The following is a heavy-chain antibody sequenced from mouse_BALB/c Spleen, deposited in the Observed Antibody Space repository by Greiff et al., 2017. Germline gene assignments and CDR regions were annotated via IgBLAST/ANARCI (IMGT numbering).Heavy chain of an antibody. J-gene: IGHJ2*01. CDR1: GYAFTNYL. D-gene: IGHD2-14*01. Sequence: QVHVKQSGAELVRPGTSVKVSCKASGYAFTNYLIEWVKQRPGQGLEWIGVINPGSGGTNYNEKFKGKATLTADKSSSTAYMQLSSLTSDYSAVYFCARGNRYDYFDYWGQGTTLTVSS. CDR3: ARGNRYDYFDY. CDR2: INPGSGGT. V-gene: IGHV1-54*01.